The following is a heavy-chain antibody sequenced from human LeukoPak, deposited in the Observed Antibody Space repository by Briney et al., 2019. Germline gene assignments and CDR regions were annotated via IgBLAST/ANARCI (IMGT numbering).Heavy chain of an antibody. CDR1: GGSISSSSYY. Sequence: SETLSLTCTVSGGSISSSSYYWGWIRQPPGKGLEWIGSIYYSGSTYYNPSLKSRVTISVDTSKNQFSLKLSSVTAADTAVYYCARTPGYYDSSANSGAFDIWGQGTMVTVSS. CDR3: ARTPGYYDSSANSGAFDI. D-gene: IGHD3-22*01. J-gene: IGHJ3*02. CDR2: IYYSGST. V-gene: IGHV4-39*07.